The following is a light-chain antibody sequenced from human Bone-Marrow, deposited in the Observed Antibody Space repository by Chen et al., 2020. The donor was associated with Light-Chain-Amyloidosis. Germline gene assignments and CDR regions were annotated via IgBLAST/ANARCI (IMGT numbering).Light chain of an antibody. CDR2: EDT. Sequence: QSALTHPASVSGFPGQSITISCTGTNNDVGGHAFVSWYQRHPGKAPKFLIYEDTERASGVSNRFSGSKSGNTASLTISGLQAEDEADYYCSSFAAGSTWVFGGGTSLTVL. V-gene: IGLV2-23*01. CDR1: NNDVGGHAF. CDR3: SSFAAGSTWV. J-gene: IGLJ3*02.